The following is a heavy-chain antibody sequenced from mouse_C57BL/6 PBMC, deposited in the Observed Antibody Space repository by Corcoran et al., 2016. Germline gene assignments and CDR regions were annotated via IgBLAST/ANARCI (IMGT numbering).Heavy chain of an antibody. J-gene: IGHJ3*01. CDR1: GYTFTSYG. CDR2: IYPRSGNT. CDR3: ARLYDGYSPFAY. V-gene: IGHV1-81*01. D-gene: IGHD2-3*01. Sequence: QVQLQQSGAELARPGASVKLSCKASGYTFTSYGISWVKQRTGQGLEWIGEIYPRSGNTYYNEKFKGKATLTADKSSSTAYMELRSLTSEDSAVYFCARLYDGYSPFAYWGQGTLVTVSA.